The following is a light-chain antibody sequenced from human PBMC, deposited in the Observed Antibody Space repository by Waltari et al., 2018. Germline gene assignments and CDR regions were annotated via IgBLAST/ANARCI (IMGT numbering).Light chain of an antibody. CDR3: QQYYSTPFT. V-gene: IGKV4-1*01. Sequence: DIVMTQSPDSLSVSLGERATINCKSSLSILHSSDNKNQLGWYHQKSGQSPKLLIYGASTRESGVPDRFSGSGSGTDFTLTISSLQTEDVAVYYCQQYYSTPFTFGPGTKVDIK. CDR2: GAS. CDR1: LSILHSSDNKNQ. J-gene: IGKJ3*01.